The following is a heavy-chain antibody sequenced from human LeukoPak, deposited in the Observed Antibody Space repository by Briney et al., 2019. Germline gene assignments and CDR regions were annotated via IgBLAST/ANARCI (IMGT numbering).Heavy chain of an antibody. CDR1: GHTFTGYY. CDR3: AREAIIAAAGTMPSENYYYYYMDV. Sequence: ASVKVSCKASGHTFTGYYMHWVRQAPGQGLEWMGWINPNSGGTNYAQKFQGRVTMTRDTSISTAYMELSRLRSDDTAVYYCAREAIIAAAGTMPSENYYYYYMDVWGKGTTVTVSS. V-gene: IGHV1-2*02. D-gene: IGHD6-13*01. J-gene: IGHJ6*03. CDR2: INPNSGGT.